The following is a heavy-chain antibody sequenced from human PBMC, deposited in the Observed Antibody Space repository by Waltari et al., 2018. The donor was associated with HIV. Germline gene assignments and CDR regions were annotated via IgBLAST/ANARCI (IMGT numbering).Heavy chain of an antibody. CDR1: GNSFSSHW. J-gene: IGHJ3*02. CDR3: ARRIGDYRSAFDI. Sequence: VQVVQSGAEVKKSVESLKISCQISGNSFSSHWIGWVRQLPGKGLEWMGIIYPGDSDSVYSRSLKGQVTISVDRAINTAYLQWSSLKASDTAMYFCARRIGDYRSAFDIWGQGTLVTV. V-gene: IGHV5-51*01. D-gene: IGHD4-17*01. CDR2: IYPGDSDS.